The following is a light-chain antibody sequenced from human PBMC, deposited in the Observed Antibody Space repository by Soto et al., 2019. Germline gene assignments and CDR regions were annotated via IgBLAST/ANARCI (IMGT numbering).Light chain of an antibody. CDR3: AAWDNSLSGGV. CDR2: KNN. V-gene: IGLV1-47*01. J-gene: IGLJ3*02. Sequence: QSVLTQAPSASGTPGQRVTISCSGSSSNIGNNYVYWYQQFPGTAPKLLIYKNNQRTSGVPDRFSGSKSGTSASLAISGLRSEDEADYYCAAWDNSLSGGVFGGGTQLTVL. CDR1: SSNIGNNY.